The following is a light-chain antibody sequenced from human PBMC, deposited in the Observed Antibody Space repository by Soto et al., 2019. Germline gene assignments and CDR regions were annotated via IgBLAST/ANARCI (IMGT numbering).Light chain of an antibody. Sequence: QSALTQPRSVSGSPGQSVTISCPGTSSDVGGYNYVSWYQQQPGKAPKLMIYDVSKRPSGVPDRFSGSKSGNTASLTISGLQAEDEADYYCCSYAGSYTSLYVFGTGTKVTVL. CDR2: DVS. CDR1: SSDVGGYNY. CDR3: CSYAGSYTSLYV. V-gene: IGLV2-11*01. J-gene: IGLJ1*01.